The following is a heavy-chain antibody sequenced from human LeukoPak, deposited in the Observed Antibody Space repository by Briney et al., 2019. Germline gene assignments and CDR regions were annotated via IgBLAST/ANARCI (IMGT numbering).Heavy chain of an antibody. CDR2: INPNSGGT. D-gene: IGHD3-22*01. V-gene: IGHV1-2*02. Sequence: ASVKVSCKASGYTFTGYYMHWVRQAPGQGLEWMGWINPNSGGTNYAQKFQGRVTMTRDTSISTAYMELSRLRSDDTAVYYCARDSYYDSSGYYSSEYFQHWGQGTLVTVST. CDR3: ARDSYYDSSGYYSSEYFQH. CDR1: GYTFTGYY. J-gene: IGHJ1*01.